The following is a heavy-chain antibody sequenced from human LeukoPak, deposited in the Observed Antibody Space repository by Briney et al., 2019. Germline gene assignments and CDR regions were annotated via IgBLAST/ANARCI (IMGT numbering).Heavy chain of an antibody. D-gene: IGHD5-18*01. Sequence: GASVKVSCKASGYTFTDYDINWVRQATGQGLEWMGWMNPNSGNTGYTQKFQGRVTMTRDTSTSTVYMELSSLRSEDTAVYYCARQPPDTAKGIDYWGQGTLVTVSS. CDR2: MNPNSGNT. J-gene: IGHJ4*02. V-gene: IGHV1-8*01. CDR1: GYTFTDYD. CDR3: ARQPPDTAKGIDY.